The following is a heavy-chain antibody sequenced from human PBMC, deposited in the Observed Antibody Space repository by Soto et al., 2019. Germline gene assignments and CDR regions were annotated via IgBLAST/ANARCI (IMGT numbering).Heavy chain of an antibody. V-gene: IGHV3-33*01. D-gene: IGHD2-21*02. CDR3: AIDIVTAIRIFHGMDV. CDR2: IWYDGSNK. CDR1: GFHISSYG. Sequence: GGSMRVSCAAAGFHISSYGMHWVSKAPGKGLEWVAVIWYDGSNKYYADSVKGRFTISRDNSKNTLYLQMNSLRAEDTAVYYCAIDIVTAIRIFHGMDVWVQGTTVTVSS. J-gene: IGHJ6*02.